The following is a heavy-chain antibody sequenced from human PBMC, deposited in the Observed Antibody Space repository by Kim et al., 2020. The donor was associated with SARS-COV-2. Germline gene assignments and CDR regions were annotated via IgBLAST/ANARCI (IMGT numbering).Heavy chain of an antibody. V-gene: IGHV5-51*01. CDR3: ARLRATTSYGMDV. J-gene: IGHJ6*02. D-gene: IGHD4-17*01. Sequence: YSPSFQGQVTISDDKSISTAYLQWGSLKVSDTAMYYCARLRATTSYGMDVWGQGTTVTVSS.